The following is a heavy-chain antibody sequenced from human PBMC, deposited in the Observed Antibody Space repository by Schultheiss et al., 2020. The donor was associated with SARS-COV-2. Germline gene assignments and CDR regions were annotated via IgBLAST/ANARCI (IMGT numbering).Heavy chain of an antibody. Sequence: GSLRLSCAVYGGSFSGYYWSWIRQPAGKGLEWIGRIYTSGSTNYNPSLKSRVTMSVDTSKNQFSLKLSSVTAADTAVYYCARETRSEYYYYGMDVWGQGTTVTVSS. D-gene: IGHD1-14*01. J-gene: IGHJ6*02. CDR3: ARETRSEYYYYGMDV. V-gene: IGHV4-4*07. CDR1: GGSFSGYY. CDR2: IYTSGST.